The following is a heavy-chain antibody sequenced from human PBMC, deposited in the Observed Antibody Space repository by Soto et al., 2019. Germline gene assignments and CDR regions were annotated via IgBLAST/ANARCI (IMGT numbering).Heavy chain of an antibody. J-gene: IGHJ6*02. CDR1: GFTFRTYG. CDR2: ISKNGINK. CDR3: AKVIRADSTSSNFYYYSGLDV. D-gene: IGHD6-6*01. Sequence: PGGSLRLSCAASGFTFRTYGMHWVRQAPGKGLEWLAVISKNGINKYYADSVKGRFTISRDNSRDTLFLQMNSLRGEDTAIYYCAKVIRADSTSSNFYYYSGLDVWGQGTTVTVSS. V-gene: IGHV3-30*18.